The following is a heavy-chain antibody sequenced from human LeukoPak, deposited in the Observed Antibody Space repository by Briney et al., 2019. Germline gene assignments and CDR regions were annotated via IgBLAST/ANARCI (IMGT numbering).Heavy chain of an antibody. CDR3: ARDADYGGSPDAFDV. D-gene: IGHD4-23*01. J-gene: IGHJ3*01. CDR1: GFTFSDYY. Sequence: GGSLRLSCAASGFTFSDYYMIWIRQAPGKGLEWVSIIYSGGTTYYSDSVKGRFTISRDNSKNSLYLQMNSLRAEDTAVYYCARDADYGGSPDAFDVWGRGTIVTVSS. V-gene: IGHV3-53*01. CDR2: IYSGGTT.